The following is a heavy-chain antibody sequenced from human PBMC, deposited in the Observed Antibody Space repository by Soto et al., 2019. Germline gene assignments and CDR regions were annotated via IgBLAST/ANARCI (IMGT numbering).Heavy chain of an antibody. CDR2: ISYDGSNK. CDR3: ARCLPDSSGYYYFGY. V-gene: IGHV3-30-3*01. CDR1: GFTFSSYA. D-gene: IGHD3-22*01. Sequence: PGGSLRLSCAASGFTFSSYAMHWVRQAPGKGLEWVAVISYDGSNKYYADSVKGRFTISRDNSKNTLYLQMNSLRAEDTAVYYCARCLPDSSGYYYFGYWGQGTLVTVSS. J-gene: IGHJ4*02.